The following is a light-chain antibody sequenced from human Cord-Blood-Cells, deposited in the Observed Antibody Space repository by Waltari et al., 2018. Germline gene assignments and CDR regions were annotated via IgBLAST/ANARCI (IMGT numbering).Light chain of an antibody. J-gene: IGKJ4*01. CDR2: GAS. CDR1: QSVSSSY. V-gene: IGKV3D-7*01. CDR3: QQDYNLLT. Sequence: PGERVTLSCRASQSVSSSYLTWYQQKPGQAPRLLIYGASTRATSITARFSGSGSGTDFTLTISSLQPEDFAVYYCQQDYNLLTFGGGTKVEIK.